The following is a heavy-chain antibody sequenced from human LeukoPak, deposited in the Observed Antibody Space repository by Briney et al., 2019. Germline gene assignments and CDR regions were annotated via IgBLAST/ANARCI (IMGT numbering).Heavy chain of an antibody. CDR2: MNPNSGNT. D-gene: IGHD3-3*01. CDR1: GGTFSSYA. J-gene: IGHJ4*02. CDR3: ARGSRFLEWLFPFDY. V-gene: IGHV1-8*03. Sequence: ASVKVSCKASGGTFSSYAINWVRQATGQGLEWMGWMNPNSGNTGYAQKFQGRVTITRNTSISTAYMELSSLRSEDTAVYYCARGSRFLEWLFPFDYWGQGTLVTVSS.